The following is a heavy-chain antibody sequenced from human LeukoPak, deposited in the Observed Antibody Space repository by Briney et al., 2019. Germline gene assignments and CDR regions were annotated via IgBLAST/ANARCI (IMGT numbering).Heavy chain of an antibody. D-gene: IGHD5-12*01. CDR3: ASLIGGYSGYDADY. CDR2: INSDGSST. J-gene: IGHJ4*02. Sequence: GGSLRLSCAASGFTFSNYWMHWVRQAPGKGLVWVSRINSDGSSTRYADSVKGRFTISRDNAKNTLYLQMNSLRAEDMAVYYCASLIGGYSGYDADYWGQETLVTVSS. V-gene: IGHV3-74*01. CDR1: GFTFSNYW.